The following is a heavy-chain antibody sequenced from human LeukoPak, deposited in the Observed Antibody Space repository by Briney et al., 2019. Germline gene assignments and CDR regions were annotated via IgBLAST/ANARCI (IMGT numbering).Heavy chain of an antibody. V-gene: IGHV3-74*01. CDR3: ARVVYCTRTSCPLDS. CDR1: GFTFSSYW. D-gene: IGHD2-2*01. Sequence: PGGSLRLSCAAPGFTFSSYWMHWVRQAPGKGVVWVSRISSDGSSTRYADSVKGRFTISRDNAKDTLYLQMNSLRAEDTAVYYCARVVYCTRTSCPLDSWGQGTLVTVSP. J-gene: IGHJ4*02. CDR2: ISSDGSST.